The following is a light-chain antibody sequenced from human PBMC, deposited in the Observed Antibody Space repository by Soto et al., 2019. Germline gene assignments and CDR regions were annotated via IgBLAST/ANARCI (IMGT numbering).Light chain of an antibody. CDR3: TSYRSSSIVV. Sequence: QSALTRPASVSGSPGQSITIACTGTSSDVGGYNYVSWYQQHPGKAPKLMIYDVSNRPSGVSNRFSGSKSGNTASLTISGLQAEDEADYYCTSYRSSSIVVFGGGTKLTVL. J-gene: IGLJ2*01. V-gene: IGLV2-14*01. CDR1: SSDVGGYNY. CDR2: DVS.